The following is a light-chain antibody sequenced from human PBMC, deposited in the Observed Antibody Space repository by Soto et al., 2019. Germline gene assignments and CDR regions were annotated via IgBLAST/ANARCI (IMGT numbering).Light chain of an antibody. V-gene: IGKV3-20*01. CDR1: QSVSSSY. CDR3: QQYVSSGLT. CDR2: GAS. Sequence: EIVLTQSPGTLSLSPGERATLSCRASQSVSSSYLAWYQQKPGQAPRLLIYGASSRATGIPDRFSGSGSGTDFTLTISRLEPEDCAVYYCQQYVSSGLTFGGGTKVEIK. J-gene: IGKJ4*01.